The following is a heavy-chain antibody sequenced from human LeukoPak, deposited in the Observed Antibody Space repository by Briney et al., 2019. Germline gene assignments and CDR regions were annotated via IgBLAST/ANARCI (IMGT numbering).Heavy chain of an antibody. D-gene: IGHD5-24*01. CDR2: INWNGGST. CDR1: GFSVTNNY. CDR3: ARDTGRAGYTYDY. Sequence: GGSLRLSCAVSGFSVTNNYMSWVRQAPGKGLEWVSGINWNGGSTGYADSVKGRFTISRDNAKNSLYLQMNSLRGEDTAIYYCARDTGRAGYTYDYWGQGNLVSVSS. J-gene: IGHJ4*02. V-gene: IGHV3-20*04.